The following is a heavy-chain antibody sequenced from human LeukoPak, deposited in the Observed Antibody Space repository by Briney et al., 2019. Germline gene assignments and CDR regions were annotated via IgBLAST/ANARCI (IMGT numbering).Heavy chain of an antibody. CDR2: ISWNSGSI. J-gene: IGHJ3*02. CDR1: GFTFDDYA. Sequence: GGSLRLSCAASGFTFDDYAMRWVRQAPGKGLEWVSGISWNSGSIGYADSVKGRFTISRDNAKNSLYLQMNSLRAEDTAVYYCAKKLNDWVAGSAFDIWGQGTVVTVSS. CDR3: AKKLNDWVAGSAFDI. V-gene: IGHV3-9*01. D-gene: IGHD1-1*01.